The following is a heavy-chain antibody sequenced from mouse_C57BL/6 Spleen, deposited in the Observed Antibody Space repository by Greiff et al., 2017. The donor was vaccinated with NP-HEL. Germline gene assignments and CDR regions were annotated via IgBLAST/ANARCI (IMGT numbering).Heavy chain of an antibody. D-gene: IGHD2-5*01. J-gene: IGHJ4*01. CDR1: SYTFTSYG. CDR3: ARGGYSNYDAMDY. CDR2: IYPRSGNT. Sequence: QVQLQQSGAELARPGATVKLSCKASSYTFTSYGISWVKQRTGQGLEWIGEIYPRSGNTYYNEKFKGKATLTADKSSSTAYMELRSLTSEDSAVYFCARGGYSNYDAMDYWGQGTSVTVSS. V-gene: IGHV1-81*01.